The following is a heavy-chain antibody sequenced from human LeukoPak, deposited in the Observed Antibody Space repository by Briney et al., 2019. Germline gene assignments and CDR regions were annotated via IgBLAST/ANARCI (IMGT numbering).Heavy chain of an antibody. CDR1: GGSFSGYY. Sequence: SETLSLTCAVYGGSFSGYYWSWIRQSPGKGLGWIGEINHSGSTNYNPSLKSRVTISVDTSKNQFSLRLNSVTAADTAVYFCARWYCNRGTCYYLDYWGQGTLVTVSS. D-gene: IGHD2-2*01. CDR2: INHSGST. V-gene: IGHV4-34*01. CDR3: ARWYCNRGTCYYLDY. J-gene: IGHJ4*02.